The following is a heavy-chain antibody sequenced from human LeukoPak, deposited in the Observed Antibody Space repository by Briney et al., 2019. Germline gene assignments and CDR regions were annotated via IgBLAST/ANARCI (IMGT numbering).Heavy chain of an antibody. V-gene: IGHV1-18*01. D-gene: IGHD3-22*01. J-gene: IGHJ4*02. CDR3: ARDFVPQRYYYDSSGYYYDY. CDR2: ISAYNGNT. CDR1: GYTFTSYG. Sequence: ASVKVSRKASGYTFTSYGISWVRQAPGQGLEWMGWISAYNGNTNYAQKLQGRVTMTTDTSTSTAYMELSRLRSDDTAVYYCARDFVPQRYYYDSSGYYYDYWGQGTLVTVSS.